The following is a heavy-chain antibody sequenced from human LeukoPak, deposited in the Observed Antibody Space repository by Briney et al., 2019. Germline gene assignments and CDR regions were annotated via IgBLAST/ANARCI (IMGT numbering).Heavy chain of an antibody. D-gene: IGHD3-10*01. Sequence: GESLKISCKGSGYSFTNYWIGWVRQMPGKGLEWMGIIYPGDSDTRYSPSFQGQVTISADKSINTAYLQWGSVKASDTAMYYCARRSGESFDYWGQGTLVTVSS. CDR3: ARRSGESFDY. CDR2: IYPGDSDT. CDR1: GYSFTNYW. V-gene: IGHV5-51*01. J-gene: IGHJ4*02.